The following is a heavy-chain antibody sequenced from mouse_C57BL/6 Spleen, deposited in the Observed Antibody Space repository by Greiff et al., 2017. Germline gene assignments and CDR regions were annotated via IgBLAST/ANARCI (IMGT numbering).Heavy chain of an antibody. Sequence: VQLQQPGAELVKPGASVKLSCKASGYTFTSYWMHWVKQRPGQGLEWIGMIHPNSGSTNYNEKFKSKATLTVDKSSSTAYMQLSSLTSEDSAVYYGARGYDGYYEGFYAMDYWGQGTSVTVSS. D-gene: IGHD2-3*01. J-gene: IGHJ4*01. CDR2: IHPNSGST. CDR1: GYTFTSYW. V-gene: IGHV1-64*01. CDR3: ARGYDGYYEGFYAMDY.